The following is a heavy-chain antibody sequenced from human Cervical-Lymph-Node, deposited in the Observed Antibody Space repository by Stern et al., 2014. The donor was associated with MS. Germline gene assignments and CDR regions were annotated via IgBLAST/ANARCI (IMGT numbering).Heavy chain of an antibody. J-gene: IGHJ4*02. CDR2: INTDGSIT. CDR3: VRGRREVAGIDY. Sequence: EVQLVESGGCLVQPGGSLRLSCAASGFTFSSNWMHWVRQAPGKGLMWVSRINTDGSITTYADSVKGRFTISRDSAKNTLYLQMDSLRADDTAVYYCVRGRREVAGIDYWGQGTLVTVSS. D-gene: IGHD6-19*01. V-gene: IGHV3-74*01. CDR1: GFTFSSNW.